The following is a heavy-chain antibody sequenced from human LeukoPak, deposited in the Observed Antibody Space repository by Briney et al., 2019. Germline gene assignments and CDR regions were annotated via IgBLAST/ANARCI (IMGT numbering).Heavy chain of an antibody. D-gene: IGHD1-14*01. J-gene: IGHJ5*02. CDR3: AKPRLPGPPPPTPPPWFDP. CDR2: ISYDGSNN. CDR1: GFTFSSYG. Sequence: GGSLRLSCAASGFTFSSYGMHWVRQAPGKGLEWVAVISYDGSNNYYADSVKGRFTISRDNSKNTLYLQMNSLRAEDTAVYYCAKPRLPGPPPPTPPPWFDPWGQGTLVTVSS. V-gene: IGHV3-30*18.